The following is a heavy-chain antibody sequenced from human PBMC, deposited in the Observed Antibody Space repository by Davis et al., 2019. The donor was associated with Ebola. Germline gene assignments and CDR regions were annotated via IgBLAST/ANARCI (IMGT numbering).Heavy chain of an antibody. J-gene: IGHJ4*02. CDR2: IYPGNSEI. CDR1: GYSFTSYW. Sequence: GEFLKISCKGSGYSFTSYWIGWVRQMPGKGLEWMGIIYPGNSEIRYSPSFQGQVTISADKSISTASLQWSSLKASDTAMYYCARQRGGTASRYFDYWGQGTLVTVSS. D-gene: IGHD1-7*01. V-gene: IGHV5-51*01. CDR3: ARQRGGTASRYFDY.